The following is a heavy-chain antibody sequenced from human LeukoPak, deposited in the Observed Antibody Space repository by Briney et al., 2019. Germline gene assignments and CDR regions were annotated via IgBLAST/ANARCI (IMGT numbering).Heavy chain of an antibody. Sequence: PSETLSLTCAVYGGSFSGYYWSWTRQPPGKGLEWIGEVNHSGSTNYNPSLKSRVTISVDTSKNQFSLKLSSVTAADTAVYYCARVRGRWLQSSLGYFDYWGQGTLVTVSS. V-gene: IGHV4-34*01. CDR3: ARVRGRWLQSSLGYFDY. CDR2: VNHSGST. J-gene: IGHJ4*02. CDR1: GGSFSGYY. D-gene: IGHD5-24*01.